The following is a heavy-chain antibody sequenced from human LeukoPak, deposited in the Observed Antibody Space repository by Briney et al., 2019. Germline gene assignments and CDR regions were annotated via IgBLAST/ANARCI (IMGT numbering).Heavy chain of an antibody. Sequence: PGGSLRLSCAASGFTFSTYEMHWVRQAPGKGLEWLSYISSSASTKHYADSAKGRFTISRDNAKNSLFLQMNGLRAEDTAVYYCAREMGLVDMSTMIPGGAFDIWGQGTAVTVSS. J-gene: IGHJ3*02. CDR3: AREMGLVDMSTMIPGGAFDI. D-gene: IGHD5-24*01. V-gene: IGHV3-48*03. CDR2: ISSSASTK. CDR1: GFTFSTYE.